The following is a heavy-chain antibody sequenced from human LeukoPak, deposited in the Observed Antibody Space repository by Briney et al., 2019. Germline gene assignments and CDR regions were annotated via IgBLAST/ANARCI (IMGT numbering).Heavy chain of an antibody. V-gene: IGHV3-9*01. J-gene: IGHJ4*02. D-gene: IGHD3-22*01. CDR3: ARVNYYDSSGYPTEFDY. CDR2: ISWNSGSI. CDR1: GFTFDDYA. Sequence: PGGSLRLSCAASGFTFDDYAMHWVRQAPGKGLEWVSGISWNSGSIGYADSVKGRFTISRDNAKNSLYLQMNSLRAEDTALYYCARVNYYDSSGYPTEFDYWGQGTLVTVSS.